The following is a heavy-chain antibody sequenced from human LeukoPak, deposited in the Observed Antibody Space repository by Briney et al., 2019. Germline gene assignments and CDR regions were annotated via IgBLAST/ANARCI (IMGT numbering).Heavy chain of an antibody. D-gene: IGHD1-26*01. Sequence: GGSLRLSCAAPGFTFSSYSMNWVRQAPGKGLEWVSSISSSSSYIYYADSVKGRFTISRDNAKNSLYLQMNSLRAEDTAVYYCARAISGSSEYYFDYWGQGTLVTVSS. V-gene: IGHV3-21*01. CDR1: GFTFSSYS. CDR2: ISSSSSYI. J-gene: IGHJ4*02. CDR3: ARAISGSSEYYFDY.